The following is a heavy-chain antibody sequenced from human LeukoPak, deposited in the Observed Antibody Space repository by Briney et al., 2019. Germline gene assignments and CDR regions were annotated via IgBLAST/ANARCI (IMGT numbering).Heavy chain of an antibody. CDR2: ISGSGGTT. CDR3: AKAVGTSRAGVDY. V-gene: IGHV3-23*01. J-gene: IGHJ4*01. D-gene: IGHD2-2*01. CDR1: GFTFSKNA. Sequence: GGSLRLSCAASGFTFSKNAMTWVRQAPGKGLEWVSGISGSGGTTYYADSVKGRFTISRDNSKNTLYLQMNSLRAEDTAVYYYAKAVGTSRAGVDYWGQGTLLTVSS.